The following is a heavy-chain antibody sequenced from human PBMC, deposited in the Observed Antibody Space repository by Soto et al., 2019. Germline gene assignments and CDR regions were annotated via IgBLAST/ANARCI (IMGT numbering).Heavy chain of an antibody. J-gene: IGHJ6*02. D-gene: IGHD5-18*01. Sequence: ASLKVSCKASGYTLTGYYMHWVRQAPGQGLEWMGWINPNSGGTNYAQKFQGWVTMTRDTSISTAYMELSRLRSDDTAVYYCARERYSYGYHYYGMDVWGQGTTVTVSS. CDR3: ARERYSYGYHYYGMDV. CDR1: GYTLTGYY. CDR2: INPNSGGT. V-gene: IGHV1-2*04.